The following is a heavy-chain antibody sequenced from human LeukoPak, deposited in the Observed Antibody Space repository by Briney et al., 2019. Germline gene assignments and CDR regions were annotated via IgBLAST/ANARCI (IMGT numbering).Heavy chain of an antibody. CDR1: GGSISSYY. J-gene: IGHJ4*02. Sequence: SETLSLTCTVSGGSISSYYWSWIRQPPGKGLEWTGYIYYSGSTNYNPSLKSRVSISVDTSKNQFSLKLTSVTAADTAIYYCARLGLLETEPFDYWGQGTLVTVSS. CDR2: IYYSGST. CDR3: ARLGLLETEPFDY. D-gene: IGHD2-21*02. V-gene: IGHV4-59*01.